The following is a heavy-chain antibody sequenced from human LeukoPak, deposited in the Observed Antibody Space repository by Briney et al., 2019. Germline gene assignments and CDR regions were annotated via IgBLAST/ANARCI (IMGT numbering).Heavy chain of an antibody. V-gene: IGHV1-58*01. CDR3: AAPYCSSTSCYRDAFDI. D-gene: IGHD2-2*01. J-gene: IGHJ3*02. CDR2: IVVGSGNT. CDR1: GFTFTSSA. Sequence: GTSVKVSCKASGFTFTSSAVQWVRQARGQRLEWIGWIVVGSGNTNYAQKFRERVTITRDMSTSTAYMELSSLRSEDTAVYYCAAPYCSSTSCYRDAFDIWGQGTMVTVSS.